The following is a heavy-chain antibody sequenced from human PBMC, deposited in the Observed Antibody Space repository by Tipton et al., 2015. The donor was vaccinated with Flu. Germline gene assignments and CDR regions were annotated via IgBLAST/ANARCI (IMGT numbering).Heavy chain of an antibody. V-gene: IGHV1-8*01. J-gene: IGHJ6*02. Sequence: QVQLVQSGAEVEKPGASVKVSCKTSGYTFTTYDINWVRQATGQGLEWMGWMNPNSGNTGYAQKFQGRVTMTRDTSISTAYMELSRLGSGDPAVYFCARARQSTITGRGSYGMDAWGQGTTVSVSS. CDR3: ARARQSTITGRGSYGMDA. CDR2: MNPNSGNT. CDR1: GYTFTTYD. D-gene: IGHD1-14*01.